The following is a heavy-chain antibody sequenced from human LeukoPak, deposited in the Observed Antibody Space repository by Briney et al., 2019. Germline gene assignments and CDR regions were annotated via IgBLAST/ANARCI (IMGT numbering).Heavy chain of an antibody. Sequence: SETLSLTCSVSGYFITSGYYWGWIRRPPGNGLEWIGSFYHRSGTTHYNPSLQSRVTISVDTSSNQFSLKLRSVTAADTAICYCARGISSGSPGAYWGQGMLVTVSS. J-gene: IGHJ4*02. CDR3: ARGISSGSPGAY. D-gene: IGHD6-19*01. V-gene: IGHV4-38-2*02. CDR1: GYFITSGYY. CDR2: FYHRSGTT.